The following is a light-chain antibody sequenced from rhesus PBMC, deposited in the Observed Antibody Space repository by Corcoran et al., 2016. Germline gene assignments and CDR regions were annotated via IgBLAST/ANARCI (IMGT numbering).Light chain of an antibody. CDR2: AAS. J-gene: IGKJ3*01. CDR1: QGMSDA. V-gene: IGKV1-33*02. Sequence: DIQMSQSPSSLSASVGDKVTITCRASQGMSDALAWFQQKPGKAPTLLIYAASPLESGGPSRVSGCRSGTDFTLTISSLQPEDFATYYCQQGYSTPFTFGPGTKLDIK. CDR3: QQGYSTPFT.